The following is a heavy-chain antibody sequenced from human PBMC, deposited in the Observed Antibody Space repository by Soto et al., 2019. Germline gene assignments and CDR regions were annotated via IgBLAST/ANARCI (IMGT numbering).Heavy chain of an antibody. Sequence: GGSLRLSCSTSGFTFSTYAMNWVRQAPGKGLEWVSALSGSGGTTYYADSVRGRFTISRDNSKNTLFLQMSSLRAEDTALYYCAKQRAGYGSGSDTFYFDFWGQGTLVTVSS. CDR1: GFTFSTYA. J-gene: IGHJ4*02. CDR3: AKQRAGYGSGSDTFYFDF. CDR2: LSGSGGTT. V-gene: IGHV3-23*01. D-gene: IGHD3-10*01.